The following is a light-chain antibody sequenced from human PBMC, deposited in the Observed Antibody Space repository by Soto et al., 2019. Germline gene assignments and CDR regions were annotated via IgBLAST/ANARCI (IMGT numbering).Light chain of an antibody. CDR2: AAS. V-gene: IGKV1-17*01. J-gene: IGKJ1*01. CDR1: QGIRND. Sequence: DIQMTQFPSSLSASVGDRVTITCRASQGIRNDLGWYQQKPGKAPKRLIYAASSLQSGVPSRFSGSGSGTECPLAISSRRLEESATFYCLQHSTYPLTFGQGTKVEIK. CDR3: LQHSTYPLT.